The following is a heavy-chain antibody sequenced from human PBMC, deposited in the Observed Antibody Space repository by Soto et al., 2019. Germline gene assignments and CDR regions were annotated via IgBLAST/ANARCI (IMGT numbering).Heavy chain of an antibody. V-gene: IGHV4-4*07. CDR3: ARPEMATITDPLDY. Sequence: SETLSLTCTVSGGSISNYFCNWIRQPAGKGLEWIGRIDNSGSTNYNPSLKSRITMSADTSRNQFSLKLNSVTAADTAVYYCARPEMATITDPLDYWGQGTLVTVSS. D-gene: IGHD5-12*01. CDR1: GGSISNYF. CDR2: IDNSGST. J-gene: IGHJ4*02.